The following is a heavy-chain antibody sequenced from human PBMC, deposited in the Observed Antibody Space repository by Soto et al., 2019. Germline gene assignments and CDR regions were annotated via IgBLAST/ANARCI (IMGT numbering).Heavy chain of an antibody. D-gene: IGHD3-3*01. CDR2: ISSSRSYI. V-gene: IGHV3-21*01. CDR3: ARDRIVRYDFWSGYQNYGMDV. J-gene: IGHJ6*02. Sequence: PAGSLRLSCAASGFTFSSYSMTWVCQAPGKGLEWVSSISSSRSYIYYAVSVKGRFTIPRDNAKNSLYLQMNSLRAEDTAVYYCARDRIVRYDFWSGYQNYGMDVWGQGTTVTVSS. CDR1: GFTFSSYS.